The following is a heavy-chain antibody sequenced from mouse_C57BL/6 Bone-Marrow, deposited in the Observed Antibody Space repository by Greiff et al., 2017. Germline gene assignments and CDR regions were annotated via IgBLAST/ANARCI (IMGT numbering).Heavy chain of an antibody. D-gene: IGHD2-1*01. V-gene: IGHV1-64*01. J-gene: IGHJ3*01. CDR1: GYTFTSYW. CDR2: IHPNSGST. Sequence: QVQLQQPGAELVKPGASVKLSCKASGYTFTSYWMHWVKQRPGQGLEWIGMIHPNSGSTNYNEKFKSKARLTVDKSSSTAYMQISSLTSEDSAVYYWARAPCYYGNSAWFAYWGQGTLVTVSA. CDR3: ARAPCYYGNSAWFAY.